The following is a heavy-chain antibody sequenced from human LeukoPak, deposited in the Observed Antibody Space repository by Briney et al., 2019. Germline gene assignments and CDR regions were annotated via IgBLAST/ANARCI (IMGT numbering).Heavy chain of an antibody. CDR2: ISGSGGST. CDR3: AKGYYYDSSGYFDY. J-gene: IGHJ4*02. V-gene: IGHV3-23*01. D-gene: IGHD3-22*01. Sequence: GGSLRLSCAASGFTFSSYAMSWVRQTPGKGLEWVSAISGSGGSTYYADSVKGRFTISRDNSKNTLYLQMNSLRAEDTAVYYCAKGYYYDSSGYFDYWGQGTLVTVSS. CDR1: GFTFSSYA.